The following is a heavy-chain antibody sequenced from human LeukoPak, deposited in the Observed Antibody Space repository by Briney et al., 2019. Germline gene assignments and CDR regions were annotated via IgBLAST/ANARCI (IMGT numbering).Heavy chain of an antibody. CDR3: ARRGYYYGSGTSSPLDP. J-gene: IGHJ5*02. CDR1: X. D-gene: IGHD3-10*01. V-gene: IGHV4-34*01. Sequence: XWSWIRXPPGKGLEWIGEINHSGSTNYNPSLKSRVTISVDTSKNQFSLKLSSVTAADTAVYYCARRGYYYGSGTSSPLDPWGQGTLVTVSS. CDR2: INHSGST.